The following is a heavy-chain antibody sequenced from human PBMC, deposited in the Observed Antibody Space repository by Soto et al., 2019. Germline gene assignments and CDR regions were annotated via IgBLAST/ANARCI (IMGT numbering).Heavy chain of an antibody. CDR3: ARVRSGWGIDY. CDR2: IYHSGST. V-gene: IGHV4-30-2*01. CDR1: GGSISSGGYS. Sequence: QLQLQESGSGLVKPSQTLSLTCAGSGGSISSGGYSWSWIRQPPGKGLEYIGYIYHSGSTYYNPSLKSRVTISVDRSKNQFSLKLSSVTAADTAVYYCARVRSGWGIDYWGQGTLVTVSS. J-gene: IGHJ4*02. D-gene: IGHD6-19*01.